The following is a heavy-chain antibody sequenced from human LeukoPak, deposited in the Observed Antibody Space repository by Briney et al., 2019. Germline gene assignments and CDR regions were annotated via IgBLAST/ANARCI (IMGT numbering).Heavy chain of an antibody. Sequence: KPSETLSLTCTVSGGSISSYYWSWLRQPPGKGLEWIGYIKNSGSSNDNPSLKSRVTMSVEASKNQFSLKLSSVTGADRAMYYCAREGRQDYVYFDHWGQGSLVTVSS. D-gene: IGHD4-17*01. CDR1: GGSISSYY. J-gene: IGHJ4*02. CDR3: AREGRQDYVYFDH. V-gene: IGHV4-59*01. CDR2: IKNSGSS.